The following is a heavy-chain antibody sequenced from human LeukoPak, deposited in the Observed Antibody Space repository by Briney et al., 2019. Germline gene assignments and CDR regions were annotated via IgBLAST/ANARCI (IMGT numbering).Heavy chain of an antibody. V-gene: IGHV3-74*01. Sequence: PGGSLRLSCAASGFTFSSYWMHWVRQAPGKGLVWVSRINSDGSSTSYADSVKGRFTISRDNAKNTLYLQMNSLRAEDTAVYYCARAAGYCSSTSCYYLSPWGQGTLVTVFS. CDR3: ARAAGYCSSTSCYYLSP. CDR1: GFTFSSYW. D-gene: IGHD2-2*03. CDR2: INSDGSST. J-gene: IGHJ5*02.